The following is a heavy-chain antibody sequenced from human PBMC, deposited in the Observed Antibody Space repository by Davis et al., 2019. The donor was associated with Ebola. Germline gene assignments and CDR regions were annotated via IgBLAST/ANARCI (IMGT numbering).Heavy chain of an antibody. D-gene: IGHD6-19*01. CDR1: GFTFSSYA. CDR2: ISGSGGRT. CDR3: AGGGSGWLVYSPFDP. V-gene: IGHV3-23*01. J-gene: IGHJ5*02. Sequence: GESLKISCAASGFTFSSYAMSWVRQAPGKGLEWVSAISGSGGRTYYADSVKGRFTISRDNSKNTLYLQMNSLRAEDTAVYYCAGGGSGWLVYSPFDPWGQGTLVTVSS.